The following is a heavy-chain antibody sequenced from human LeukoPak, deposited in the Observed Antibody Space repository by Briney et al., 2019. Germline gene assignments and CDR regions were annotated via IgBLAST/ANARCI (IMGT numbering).Heavy chain of an antibody. CDR3: AKDTWFGESYYFDY. J-gene: IGHJ4*02. CDR2: IRYDGSNK. Sequence: GGSLRLSCAASGFTFSSYGMHWVRQAPGKGLEWVAFIRYDGSNKYYADSVKGRFTISRDNSKNTLYLQMNSLRAEDTAVYYCAKDTWFGESYYFDYWGQGTLVTVSS. CDR1: GFTFSSYG. V-gene: IGHV3-30*02. D-gene: IGHD3-10*01.